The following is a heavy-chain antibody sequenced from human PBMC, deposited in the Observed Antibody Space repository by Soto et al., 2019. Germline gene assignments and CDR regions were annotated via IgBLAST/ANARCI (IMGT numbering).Heavy chain of an antibody. J-gene: IGHJ4*02. V-gene: IGHV1-18*01. CDR3: ARDWESIAADGTLFDY. CDR1: GYTFTSYG. CDR2: ISAYNGNT. D-gene: IGHD6-13*01. Sequence: ASVKVSCKASGYTFTSYGISWVRQAPGQGLEWMGWISAYNGNTNYAQKLQGRVTMTTDTSTSTAYMELRSLRSDDTAVYYCARDWESIAADGTLFDYWGQGTLVTVSS.